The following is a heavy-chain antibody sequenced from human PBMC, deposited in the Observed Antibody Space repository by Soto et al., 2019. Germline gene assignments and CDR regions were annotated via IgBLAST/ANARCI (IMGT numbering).Heavy chain of an antibody. Sequence: QVQLVQAGAEVKKPGASVKVSCKASGYTFTSYAMHWVRQAPGQRLEWMGWINAGNGNTTYSQKFQGRVTITRDTSASTAYMELSSLRSEDTAVYYFAAGYCSGSFSPNFDYWGQGTLVTVSS. J-gene: IGHJ4*02. D-gene: IGHD3-10*01. V-gene: IGHV1-3*01. CDR1: GYTFTSYA. CDR2: INAGNGNT. CDR3: AAGYCSGSFSPNFDY.